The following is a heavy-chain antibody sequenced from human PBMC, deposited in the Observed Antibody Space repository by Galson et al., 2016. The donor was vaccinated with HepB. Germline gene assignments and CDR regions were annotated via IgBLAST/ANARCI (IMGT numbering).Heavy chain of an antibody. D-gene: IGHD4-17*01. V-gene: IGHV3-23*01. CDR3: AKDRYTVTTLFDF. Sequence: SLRLSCAASGFTFRSCAMSWVRQAPGKGLEWVSGCSGSGVDTLYADSVKGRFTISRDNSKNTLYLQMNSLRVEDTAVYYCAKDRYTVTTLFDFWGQGTLVTASS. CDR1: GFTFRSCA. CDR2: CSGSGVDT. J-gene: IGHJ4*02.